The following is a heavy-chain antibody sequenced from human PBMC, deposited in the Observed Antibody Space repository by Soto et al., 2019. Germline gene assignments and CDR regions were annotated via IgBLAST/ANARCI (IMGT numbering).Heavy chain of an antibody. CDR2: ISSSSFSI. CDR1: GFTFSSYS. J-gene: IGHJ6*02. V-gene: IGHV3-21*01. D-gene: IGHD6-6*01. Sequence: PGGSLRLSCAASGFTFSSYSMNWVRQAPGKGLEWVSSISSSSFSINYADSVKGRFSISRDNAQNSLHLQMNNLRAEDTAVYYCARNESSSIYGMDVCGQGTTVTVSS. CDR3: ARNESSSIYGMDV.